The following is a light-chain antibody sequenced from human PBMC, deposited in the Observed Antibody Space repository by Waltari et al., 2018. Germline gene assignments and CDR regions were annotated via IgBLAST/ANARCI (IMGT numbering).Light chain of an antibody. J-gene: IGKJ1*01. CDR2: DAS. CDR3: QQYGTSPPGT. Sequence: IVMTQSPATLSLSPGERATLSCRASHYVRDRFVAWYQQKRGQGPRLLIYDASTRATGIPDRFSGSGSGTDFTLTISRPEPEDSAIYYCQQYGTSPPGTFGQGTDVEIK. CDR1: HYVRDRF. V-gene: IGKV3-20*01.